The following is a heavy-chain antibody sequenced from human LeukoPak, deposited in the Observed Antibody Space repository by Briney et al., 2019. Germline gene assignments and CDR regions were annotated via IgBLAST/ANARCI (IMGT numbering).Heavy chain of an antibody. V-gene: IGHV3-21*01. J-gene: IGHJ4*02. D-gene: IGHD6-13*01. CDR2: ISSSSSYI. CDR3: AKDLGIALDY. Sequence: SGGSLRLSCTASGFTFGDYAMTWVRQAPGKGLEWVSSISSSSSYIYYADSVKGRFTISRDNAKNSLYLQMNSLRAEDTAVYYCAKDLGIALDYWGQGTLVTVSS. CDR1: GFTFGDYA.